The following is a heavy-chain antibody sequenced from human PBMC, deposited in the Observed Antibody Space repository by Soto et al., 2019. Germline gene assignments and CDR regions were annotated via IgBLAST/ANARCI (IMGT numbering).Heavy chain of an antibody. Sequence: SVKVSCKASGGTFSSYTISRVRQAPGQGLEWTGRIIPILGIANYAQKFQGRVTITADKSTSTAYMELSSLRSEDTAVYYCARDCSSTSCYAYPWGQGTLVTVSS. D-gene: IGHD2-2*01. J-gene: IGHJ5*02. CDR3: ARDCSSTSCYAYP. CDR2: IIPILGIA. V-gene: IGHV1-69*04. CDR1: GGTFSSYT.